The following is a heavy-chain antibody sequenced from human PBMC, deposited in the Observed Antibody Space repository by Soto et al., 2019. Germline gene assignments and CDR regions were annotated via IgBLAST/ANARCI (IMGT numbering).Heavy chain of an antibody. Sequence: SXTLSLTCTVSGGSISSSSYYWCWIRQPPGKGLEWIGSIYYSGSTYYNPSLKSRVTISVDTSKNQFSLKLSSVTAADTAVYYCANRYDYYMDVWGKGTTVTVSS. CDR2: IYYSGST. CDR1: GGSISSSSYY. CDR3: ANRYDYYMDV. D-gene: IGHD1-20*01. V-gene: IGHV4-39*01. J-gene: IGHJ6*03.